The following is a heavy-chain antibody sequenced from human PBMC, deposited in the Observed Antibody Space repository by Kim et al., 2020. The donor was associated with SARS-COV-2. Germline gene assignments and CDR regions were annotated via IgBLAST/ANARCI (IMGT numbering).Heavy chain of an antibody. CDR2: ISYDGSNK. Sequence: GGSLRLSCAASGFTFSSYGMHWVRQAPGKGLEWVAVISYDGSNKYYADSVKGRFTISRDNSKNTLYLQMNSLRAEDTAVYYCAKGTGRDDDAFDIWGQG. J-gene: IGHJ3*02. V-gene: IGHV3-30*18. CDR1: GFTFSSYG. CDR3: AKGTGRDDDAFDI. D-gene: IGHD2-15*01.